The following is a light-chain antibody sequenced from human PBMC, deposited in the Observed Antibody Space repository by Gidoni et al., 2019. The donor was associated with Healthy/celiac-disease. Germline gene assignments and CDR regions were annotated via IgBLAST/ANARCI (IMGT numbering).Light chain of an antibody. CDR2: GAS. V-gene: IGKV3-20*01. CDR3: QQYGSSPWT. J-gene: IGKJ1*01. CDR1: QSVSSSY. Sequence: EIVLTQSPGTLSLSPGERATLSCRASQSVSSSYLAWYQQTPGQAPRLLIYGASSRATVIPDRFSGSGSGTDFTHTISRLEPEDFAVYYCQQYGSSPWTFGQGTKVEIK.